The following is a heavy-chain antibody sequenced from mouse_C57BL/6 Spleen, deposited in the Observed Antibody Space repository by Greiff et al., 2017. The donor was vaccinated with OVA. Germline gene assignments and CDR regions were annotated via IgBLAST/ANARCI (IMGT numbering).Heavy chain of an antibody. V-gene: IGHV5-9*01. D-gene: IGHD1-1*01. CDR1: GFTFSSYT. Sequence: EVQVVESGGGLVKPGGSLKLSCAASGFTFSSYTMSWVRQTPEKRLEWVATISGGGGNTYYPDSVKGRFTMSRDNAKNTLYLQMSSLRSEDTALYYCARQGYYYGSSYCWYFDVWGTGTTVTVSS. CDR2: ISGGGGNT. J-gene: IGHJ1*03. CDR3: ARQGYYYGSSYCWYFDV.